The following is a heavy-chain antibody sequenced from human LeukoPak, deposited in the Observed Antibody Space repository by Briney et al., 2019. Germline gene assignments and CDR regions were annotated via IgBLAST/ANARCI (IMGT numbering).Heavy chain of an antibody. Sequence: SETLSLTCAVYGGSFSGYYWGWIRQPPGEGLEWIGEINHSGSTNYNPSLKSRVTISVDTSKNQFSLKLSSVTAADTAVYYCARDDVGDHDAFDIWGQGTMVTVSS. CDR3: ARDDVGDHDAFDI. J-gene: IGHJ3*02. CDR2: INHSGST. D-gene: IGHD2-21*02. V-gene: IGHV4-34*01. CDR1: GGSFSGYY.